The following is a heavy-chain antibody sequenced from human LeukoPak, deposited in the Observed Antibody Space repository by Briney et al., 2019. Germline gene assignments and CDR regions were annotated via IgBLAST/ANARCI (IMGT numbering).Heavy chain of an antibody. CDR1: GLTFSSYA. CDR2: ISGSGGST. V-gene: IGHV3-23*01. D-gene: IGHD5-18*01. CDR3: AKDGGGYSYGLNWFDP. Sequence: GGSLRLSCAPSGLTFSSYAMSWVRQAPGKGLEWVSAISGSGGSTYYADSVKGRFTISRDNSKNTLYLQMNSLRAEDTAVYYCAKDGGGYSYGLNWFDPWGQGTLVTVSS. J-gene: IGHJ5*02.